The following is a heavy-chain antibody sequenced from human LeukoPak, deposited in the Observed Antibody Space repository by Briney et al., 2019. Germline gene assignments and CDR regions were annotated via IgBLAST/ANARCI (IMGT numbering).Heavy chain of an antibody. CDR3: ARDGGSYYDSSGSYYFDC. V-gene: IGHV4-59*01. CDR2: IYYSGST. Sequence: AETLSLTCTVSGGSISSYYWSWSRHPPGEGREGSGYIYYSGSTNYNHSLKSRVTISLATSKTHFTLKLSSGTAADTAVEYCARDGGSYYDSSGSYYFDCWGQATLVSVSS. CDR1: GGSISSYY. J-gene: IGHJ4*02. D-gene: IGHD3-22*01.